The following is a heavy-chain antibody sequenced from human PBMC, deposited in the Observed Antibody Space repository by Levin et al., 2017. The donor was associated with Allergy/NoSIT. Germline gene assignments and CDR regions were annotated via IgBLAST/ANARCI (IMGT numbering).Heavy chain of an antibody. CDR3: ARWDGSGSYSFDY. V-gene: IGHV3-7*04. CDR2: IKQDGSEK. J-gene: IGHJ4*02. CDR1: GFTFSSYW. D-gene: IGHD3-10*01. Sequence: GGSLRLSCAASGFTFSSYWMSWVRQAPGKGLEWVANIKQDGSEKYYVDSVKGRFTISRDNAKNSLYLQMNSLRAEDTAVYYCARWDGSGSYSFDYWGQGTLVTVSS.